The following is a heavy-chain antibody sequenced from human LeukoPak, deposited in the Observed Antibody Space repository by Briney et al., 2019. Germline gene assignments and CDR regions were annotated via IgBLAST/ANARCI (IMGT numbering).Heavy chain of an antibody. J-gene: IGHJ4*02. Sequence: PGGSLRLSCAASGLTISSYSMNWVRQAPGKGLQWVSYISSSSSTIYYADSVKGRFTISRDNAKNSLYLQMNSLRAEDTAVYYCASEIIFGSFDYWGQGTLVTVSS. CDR3: ASEIIFGSFDY. CDR1: GLTISSYS. V-gene: IGHV3-48*01. D-gene: IGHD3-3*01. CDR2: ISSSSSTI.